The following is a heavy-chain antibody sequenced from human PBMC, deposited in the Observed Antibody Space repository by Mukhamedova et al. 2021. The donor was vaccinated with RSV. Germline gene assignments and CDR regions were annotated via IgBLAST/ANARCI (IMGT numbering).Heavy chain of an antibody. CDR2: VNHGGSS. J-gene: IGHJ4*02. CDR3: TTRESGYDRY. Sequence: GEVNHGGSSKYNPSLKSRVSISTDTSKNQFSLNLRSVTAADTAIYYCTTRESGYDRYWGQGNLVTVSS. D-gene: IGHD5-12*01. V-gene: IGHV4-34*01.